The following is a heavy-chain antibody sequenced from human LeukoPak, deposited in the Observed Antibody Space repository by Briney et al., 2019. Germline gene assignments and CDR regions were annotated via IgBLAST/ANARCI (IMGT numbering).Heavy chain of an antibody. CDR2: ISGSGGST. D-gene: IGHD4-11*01. CDR3: AKTIYSSYVGYFDY. J-gene: IGHJ4*02. CDR1: GFTFSSYA. V-gene: IGHV3-23*01. Sequence: GGSLRLSCAASGFTFSSYAMSWVRQAPGNGLEWVSAISGSGGSTYYADSVKGRFTISRDNSKNTLYLQMNSLRAEDTAVYYCAKTIYSSYVGYFDYWGQGTLVTVSS.